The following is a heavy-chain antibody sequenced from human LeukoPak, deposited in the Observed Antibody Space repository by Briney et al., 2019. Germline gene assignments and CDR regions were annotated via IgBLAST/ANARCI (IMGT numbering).Heavy chain of an antibody. CDR2: IYYSGST. D-gene: IGHD2-15*01. V-gene: IGHV4-59*01. Sequence: SSETLSLTCTVSGGSISSYYWSWIRQPPGKGLEWIGYIYYSGSTNYNPSLKSRVTISVDTSKNQFSLKLSSVTAADTAVYYCARASIVVVVAATHPDAFDIWGQGTMVTVSS. CDR1: GGSISSYY. CDR3: ARASIVVVVAATHPDAFDI. J-gene: IGHJ3*02.